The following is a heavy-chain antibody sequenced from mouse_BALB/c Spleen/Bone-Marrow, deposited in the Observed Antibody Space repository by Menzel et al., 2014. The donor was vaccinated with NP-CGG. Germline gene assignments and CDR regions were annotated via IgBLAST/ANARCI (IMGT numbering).Heavy chain of an antibody. CDR1: GYTFTSYY. V-gene: IGHV1S81*02. CDR3: TRSAGTGFAY. D-gene: IGHD3-3*01. Sequence: VQLQESGAELVKPGASVKSSCKASGYTFTSYYMFWVKQRPGQGLEWIGEINPSNGGTVFNEKFKSKVTLTVDKSSSTAYMQLSGLTSEDSAVYYCTRSAGTGFAYWGQGTLVTVSA. CDR2: INPSNGGT. J-gene: IGHJ3*01.